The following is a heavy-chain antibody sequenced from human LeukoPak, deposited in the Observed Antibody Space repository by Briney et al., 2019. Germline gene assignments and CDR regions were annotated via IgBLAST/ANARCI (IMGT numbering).Heavy chain of an antibody. CDR1: GYTFTGYY. Sequence: GASVKVSCKASGYTFTGYYMHWVRQAPGQGLEWMGWINPNSGGTNYAQKFQGRVTMTRDTSISTAYMELTSLRSEDTAVYYCARSRYGSGNDFDYWGQGTLVTVSS. CDR2: INPNSGGT. D-gene: IGHD3-10*01. J-gene: IGHJ4*02. CDR3: ARSRYGSGNDFDY. V-gene: IGHV1-2*02.